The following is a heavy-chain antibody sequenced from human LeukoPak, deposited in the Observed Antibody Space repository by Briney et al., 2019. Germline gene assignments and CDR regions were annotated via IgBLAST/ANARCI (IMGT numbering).Heavy chain of an antibody. CDR1: GFTFISYA. J-gene: IGHJ4*02. V-gene: IGHV3-23*01. Sequence: PGGSLRLSCAASGFTFISYAMSWVRQAPGEGLEWVSGISGGGGSTFYADSVKGRFTVSRDNSKNTLYLQMNSLRAEDTAVYYCAKDPIPYYYDSSGYSGYWGQGALVTVSS. CDR2: ISGGGGST. D-gene: IGHD3-22*01. CDR3: AKDPIPYYYDSSGYSGY.